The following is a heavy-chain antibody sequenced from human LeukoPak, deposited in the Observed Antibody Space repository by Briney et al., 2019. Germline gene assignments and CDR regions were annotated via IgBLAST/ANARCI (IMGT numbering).Heavy chain of an antibody. CDR1: GFTFSSYA. Sequence: PGGSLRLSCAASGFTFSSYAMSWVRQAPGKGLEWVSAISGSGGSTYYADSVKGRFTISRDNSKNTLYLQMNSLRAEDTAVYYCAKDRRITMVRGASDYWGQGTLVTVSS. J-gene: IGHJ4*02. CDR2: ISGSGGST. V-gene: IGHV3-23*01. D-gene: IGHD3-10*01. CDR3: AKDRRITMVRGASDY.